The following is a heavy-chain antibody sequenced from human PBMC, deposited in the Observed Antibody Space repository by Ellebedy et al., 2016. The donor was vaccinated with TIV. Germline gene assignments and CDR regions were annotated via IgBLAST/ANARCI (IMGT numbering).Heavy chain of an antibody. D-gene: IGHD2-21*01. J-gene: IGHJ3*02. CDR2: IYYSGST. V-gene: IGHV4-59*08. CDR3: ASFGAIPAFDI. CDR1: GGSISSYY. Sequence: SETLSLXCTVSGGSISSYYWSWIRQPPGKGLEWIGYIYYSGSTNYNPSLKSRVTISVDTSKNQFSLKLSSVTAADTAVYYCASFGAIPAFDIWGQGTMVTVSS.